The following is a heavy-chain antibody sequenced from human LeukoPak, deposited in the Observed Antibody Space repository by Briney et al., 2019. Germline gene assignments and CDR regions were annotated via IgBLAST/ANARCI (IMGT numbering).Heavy chain of an antibody. D-gene: IGHD3-3*01. CDR3: ARGEKNYDFWSGYYYYYYGMDV. V-gene: IGHV4-39*07. CDR2: IYDSGST. J-gene: IGHJ6*02. Sequence: SETLSLTCTVSGGSIRSSYYYWGWIRQPPGKGLEWIGSIYDSGSTYYNPSLKSRVTISVDTSKNQFSLKLSSVTAADTAVYYCARGEKNYDFWSGYYYYYYGMDVWGQGTTVTVSS. CDR1: GGSIRSSYYY.